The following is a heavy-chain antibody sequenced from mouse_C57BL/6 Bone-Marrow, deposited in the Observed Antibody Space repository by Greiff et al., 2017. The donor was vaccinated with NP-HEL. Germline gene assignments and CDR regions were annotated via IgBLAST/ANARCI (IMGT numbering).Heavy chain of an antibody. D-gene: IGHD2-2*01. Sequence: EVQLVESGGGLVQPGGSLKLSCAASGFTFSDYGMAWVRQAPRKGPEWVAFISNLAYSIYYADTVTGRFTISRENAKNTLYLEMSSLRSEDTAMYYCARHGYDGGYAMDYWGQGTSVTVSS. CDR3: ARHGYDGGYAMDY. V-gene: IGHV5-15*01. J-gene: IGHJ4*01. CDR2: ISNLAYSI. CDR1: GFTFSDYG.